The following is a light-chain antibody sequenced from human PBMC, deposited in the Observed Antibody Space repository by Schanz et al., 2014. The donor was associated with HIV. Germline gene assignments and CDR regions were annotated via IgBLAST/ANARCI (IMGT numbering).Light chain of an antibody. V-gene: IGLV1-44*01. CDR1: TSTLERTP. Sequence: QSLLTQPPSVSGTPGQSVTISCSGSTSTLERTPVDWYQHLPGTAPRLLIRNNDVRPSGVTDRFSGSKSGTSASLTISGLQAEDEADYFCTSYTSSSTLVLFGGGTKLTVL. CDR3: TSYTSSSTLVL. J-gene: IGLJ3*02. CDR2: NND.